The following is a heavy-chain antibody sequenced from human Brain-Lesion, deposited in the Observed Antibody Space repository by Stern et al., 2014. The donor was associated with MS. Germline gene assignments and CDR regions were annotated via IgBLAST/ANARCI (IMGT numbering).Heavy chain of an antibody. J-gene: IGHJ5*01. CDR3: ARGERWFDS. CDR1: GFTFSNYW. Sequence: EVPLGESGGGLVQPGGSLRLSCAASGFTFSNYWMDWVRQAPGQGLVWVSRVNNDGRRTSYADSVKGRFTMSRDNAKNTLYLQMNSLRVEDTAIYYCARGERWFDSWGQGTLVTVSS. CDR2: VNNDGRRT. V-gene: IGHV3-74*01.